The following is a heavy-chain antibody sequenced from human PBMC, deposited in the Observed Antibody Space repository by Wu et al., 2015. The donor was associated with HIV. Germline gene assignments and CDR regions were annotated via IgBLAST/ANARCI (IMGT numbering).Heavy chain of an antibody. CDR1: GYTFTTYG. J-gene: IGHJ6*02. D-gene: IGHD3-16*01. V-gene: IGHV1-18*01. CDR3: AKEAHLDLFSIVTTFGEPVYGMDV. CDR2: ISALNGNT. Sequence: QIQLVQSGAEVKKPGASVRVSCKASGYTFTTYGIIWVRQAPGQGLEWMGWISALNGNTNYAQKFQGRITMTTDTSTSTATLELRSLRSDDTAVYYCAKEAHLDLFSIVTTFGEPVYGMDVWAKGP.